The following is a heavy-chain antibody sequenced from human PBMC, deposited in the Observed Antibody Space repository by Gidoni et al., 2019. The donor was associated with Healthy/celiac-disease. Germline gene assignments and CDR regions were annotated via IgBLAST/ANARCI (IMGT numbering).Heavy chain of an antibody. CDR1: GGSISSSSYY. CDR3: TRWRTYYYDSSGYDPWGY. V-gene: IGHV4-39*01. Sequence: QLQLQESGPGLVKPSETLSLTCTVSGGSISSSSYYWGWIRQPPGKGLEWIGSIYYSGSTYYNPSLKSRVTISVDTSKNQFSLKLSSVTAADTAVYYCTRWRTYYYDSSGYDPWGYWGQGTLVTVSS. CDR2: IYYSGST. D-gene: IGHD3-22*01. J-gene: IGHJ4*02.